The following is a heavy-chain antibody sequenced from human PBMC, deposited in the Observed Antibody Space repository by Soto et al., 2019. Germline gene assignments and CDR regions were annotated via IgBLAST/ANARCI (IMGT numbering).Heavy chain of an antibody. CDR1: GFTFSSYG. J-gene: IGHJ3*02. Sequence: QVQLVESGGGVVQPGRSLRLSCAASGFTFSSYGMHWVRQAPGKGLEWVAVISYDGSNKYYADSVKGRFTISRDNSKNTLYLQMNSLRAEDTAVYYCAKGDPLGYRSGGSCFKNDAFDICGQGTMVTVSS. V-gene: IGHV3-30*18. CDR2: ISYDGSNK. D-gene: IGHD2-15*01. CDR3: AKGDPLGYRSGGSCFKNDAFDI.